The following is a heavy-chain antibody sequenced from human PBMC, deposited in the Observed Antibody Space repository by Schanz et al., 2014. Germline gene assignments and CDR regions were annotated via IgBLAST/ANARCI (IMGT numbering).Heavy chain of an antibody. J-gene: IGHJ4*02. CDR3: ARSGSSNWYFFDY. D-gene: IGHD6-13*01. Sequence: QVQLVQSGAEVKKPGASVKVSCKASGYTFISYGIKWVRQAPGQGLEWMGWISAYNGHTDYAQKLQGRVTLTTDTSTSTAYMELSSLRSEDTAVYYCARSGSSNWYFFDYWGQGTLVTVSS. CDR2: ISAYNGHT. CDR1: GYTFISYG. V-gene: IGHV1-18*01.